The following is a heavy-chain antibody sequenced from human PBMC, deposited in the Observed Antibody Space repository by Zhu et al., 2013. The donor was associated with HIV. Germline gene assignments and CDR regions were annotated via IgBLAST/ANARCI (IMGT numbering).Heavy chain of an antibody. CDR3: ATGGDRQWLGGGLYVRTYGMGRR. J-gene: IGHJ6*02. Sequence: QVQLVQSGAEVKKPGSSVKVSCKASGGTFSSYGISWVRQAPGQGPEWMGGIIPIFGIANYAQKFQGRVTITADKSTSTAYMELSSLRSEDTAVYYCATGGDRQWLGGGLYVRTYGMGRRGAKGPRVHRLL. V-gene: IGHV1-69*17. CDR2: IIPIFGIA. CDR1: GGTFSSYG. D-gene: IGHD6-19*01.